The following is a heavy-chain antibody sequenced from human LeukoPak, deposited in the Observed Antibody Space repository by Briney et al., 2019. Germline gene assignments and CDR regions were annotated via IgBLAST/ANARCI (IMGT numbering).Heavy chain of an antibody. CDR2: IYSGGST. V-gene: IGHV3-66*04. J-gene: IGHJ4*02. D-gene: IGHD3-10*01. CDR3: ARLYYGSGTTNDY. Sequence: GGSLRLSCAASGFTVSSNYMSWVRQAPGKGLEWVSVIYSGGSTYYADSVKGTFTISRDNSKNTLYLQMNSLRAEDTAVYYCARLYYGSGTTNDYWGQGTLVTVSS. CDR1: GFTVSSNY.